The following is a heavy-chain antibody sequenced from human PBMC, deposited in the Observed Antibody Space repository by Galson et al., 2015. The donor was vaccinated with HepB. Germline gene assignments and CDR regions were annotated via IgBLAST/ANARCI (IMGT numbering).Heavy chain of an antibody. J-gene: IGHJ4*02. Sequence: SLRLSCAASGFTFSTYSMNWVRQAPEKGLEWVSSISGTSSYIYYADSVKGRFTISRDNAKNSLYLQMNSLRAEDTAVYYCARAYYFDTSGYYYWGQGTLVTVSS. V-gene: IGHV3-21*01. D-gene: IGHD3-22*01. CDR3: ARAYYFDTSGYYY. CDR2: ISGTSSYI. CDR1: GFTFSTYS.